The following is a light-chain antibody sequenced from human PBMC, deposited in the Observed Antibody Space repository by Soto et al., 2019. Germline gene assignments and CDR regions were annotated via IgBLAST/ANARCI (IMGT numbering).Light chain of an antibody. CDR3: QQSYSTPRIT. J-gene: IGKJ5*01. V-gene: IGKV1-39*01. Sequence: DIQMTQYPSSLSASVEDRVTITCRASQSISSYLNWYQQKPGKAPKLLIYAASSLQSGVPSRFSGSGSGTDFTLTISSLQPEDFATYYCQQSYSTPRITFGQGTRLEIK. CDR1: QSISSY. CDR2: AAS.